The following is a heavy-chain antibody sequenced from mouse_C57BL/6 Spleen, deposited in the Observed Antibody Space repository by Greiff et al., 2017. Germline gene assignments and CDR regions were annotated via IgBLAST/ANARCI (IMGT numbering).Heavy chain of an antibody. CDR3: ARRYYGSSYGGYFDY. V-gene: IGHV1-42*01. CDR2: INPSTGGT. D-gene: IGHD1-1*01. J-gene: IGHJ2*01. Sequence: EVKLLESGPELVKPGASVKISCKASGYSFTGYYMNWVKQSPEKSLEWIGEINPSTGGTTYNQKFKAKATLTVDKSSSTAYMQLKSLTSEDSAVYYCARRYYGSSYGGYFDYWGQGTTLTVSS. CDR1: GYSFTGYY.